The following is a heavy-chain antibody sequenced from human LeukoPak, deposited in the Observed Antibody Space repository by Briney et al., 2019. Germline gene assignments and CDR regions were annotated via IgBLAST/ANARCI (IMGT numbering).Heavy chain of an antibody. V-gene: IGHV4-34*01. J-gene: IGHJ4*02. CDR3: ARGPGCSGGSCYLDLDY. CDR1: GGSFSGYY. D-gene: IGHD2-15*01. CDR2: INHSGST. Sequence: SETLSLTCAVYGGSFSGYYWSWIRQPQGKGLEWIGEINHSGSTNYNPSLKSRVTISVDTSKNQFSLKLSSVTAADTAVYYCARGPGCSGGSCYLDLDYWGQGTLVTVSS.